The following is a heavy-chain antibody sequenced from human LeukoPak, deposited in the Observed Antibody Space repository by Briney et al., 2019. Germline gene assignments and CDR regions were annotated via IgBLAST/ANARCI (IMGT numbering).Heavy chain of an antibody. Sequence: SETLSLTCTASGGSISSYYWSWIRQPPGKGLEWIGYIYYSGSTNYNPSLKSRVTISVDTSKNQFSLKLSSVTAADTAVYYCARVRYYGSGSPFVDYWGQGTLATVSS. CDR3: ARVRYYGSGSPFVDY. CDR2: IYYSGST. J-gene: IGHJ4*02. CDR1: GGSISSYY. V-gene: IGHV4-59*01. D-gene: IGHD3-10*01.